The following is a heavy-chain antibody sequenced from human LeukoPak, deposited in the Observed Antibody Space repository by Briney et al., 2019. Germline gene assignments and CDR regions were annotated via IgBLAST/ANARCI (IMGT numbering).Heavy chain of an antibody. V-gene: IGHV3-53*04. CDR2: IYSGGST. J-gene: IGHJ6*02. CDR3: ATLTMVRGVTYYYYYYGMDV. Sequence: GGSLRLSCAASGFTFSSYWMSWVRQAPGKGLEWVSVIYSGGSTYYADSVKGRFTISRHNSKNTLYLQMNSLRAEDTAVYYCATLTMVRGVTYYYYYYGMDVWGQGTTVTVSS. D-gene: IGHD3-10*01. CDR1: GFTFSSYW.